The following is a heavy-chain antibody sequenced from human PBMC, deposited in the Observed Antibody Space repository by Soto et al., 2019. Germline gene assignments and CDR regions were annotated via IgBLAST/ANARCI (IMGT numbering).Heavy chain of an antibody. D-gene: IGHD1-26*01. CDR2: IYYSGST. Sequence: QVQLQESGPGLVKPSETLSLTCTVSGGTISSWYWSWIRQPPGKGLEWIGYIYYSGSTNCNPSLKSRVTISVDTSNNQSSLKLSSVTAADTAVYYCARRYGSAIDYWGQGTLVTVSS. V-gene: IGHV4-59*08. CDR3: ARRYGSAIDY. J-gene: IGHJ4*02. CDR1: GGTISSWY.